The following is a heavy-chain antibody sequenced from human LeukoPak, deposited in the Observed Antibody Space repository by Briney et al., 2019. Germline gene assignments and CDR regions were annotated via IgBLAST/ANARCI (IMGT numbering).Heavy chain of an antibody. CDR1: GGTFNSYA. J-gene: IGHJ3*02. Sequence: ASVKVSCKASGGTFNSYAITWVRQAPGQGLEGMGWMNPNSGNTGYAQKFQGRVTMTRNTSISTAYMELSSLRSEDTAVYYCASTGVVISFDAFDIWGQGTMVTVSS. V-gene: IGHV1-8*01. D-gene: IGHD3-3*01. CDR3: ASTGVVISFDAFDI. CDR2: MNPNSGNT.